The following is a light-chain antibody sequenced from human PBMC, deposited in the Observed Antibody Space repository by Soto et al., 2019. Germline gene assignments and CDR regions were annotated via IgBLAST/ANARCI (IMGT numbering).Light chain of an antibody. Sequence: DIQMTQSPSTLSASVGDRVTITCRASQSISSWLAWYQQKPGKAPKVLNYKASSLESGVPSRFSGSGSGTEFPLTISLLQPDDFATYYCQQYHSLNTFGQGTKLEI. J-gene: IGKJ2*01. CDR3: QQYHSLNT. V-gene: IGKV1-5*03. CDR1: QSISSW. CDR2: KAS.